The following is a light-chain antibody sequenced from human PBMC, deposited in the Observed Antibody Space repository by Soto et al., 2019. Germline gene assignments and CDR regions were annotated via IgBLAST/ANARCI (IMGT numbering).Light chain of an antibody. CDR1: SSNIGGNYD. CDR2: ADN. Sequence: QSALTQPPSVSGAPGQRVTISCTGSSSNIGGNYDVHWYQQLPGTAPKLLIFADNNRPLGVPDRFSGSKSGTSASLAITGLRAEDEADYYCQSYDSRLSGYVFGSGTKVTV. CDR3: QSYDSRLSGYV. V-gene: IGLV1-40*01. J-gene: IGLJ1*01.